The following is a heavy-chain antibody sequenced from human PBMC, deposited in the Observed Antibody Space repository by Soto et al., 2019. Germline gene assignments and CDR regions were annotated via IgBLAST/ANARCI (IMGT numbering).Heavy chain of an antibody. CDR1: GYTFTSYY. Sequence: QVHLVQSGAEVKKPGASVKVSCKASGYTFTSYYAHWVRQAPGQGLEWMGTINPTGDTTSYAQKFQGRVTMTRDTSTSTVYMELSSLRSEDTALYYCARSTGTYFDYWGQGTLVTVSS. CDR3: ARSTGTYFDY. V-gene: IGHV1-46*01. CDR2: INPTGDTT. J-gene: IGHJ4*02. D-gene: IGHD1-1*01.